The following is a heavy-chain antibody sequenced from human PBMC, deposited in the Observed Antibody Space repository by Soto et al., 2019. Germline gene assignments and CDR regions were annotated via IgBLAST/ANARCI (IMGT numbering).Heavy chain of an antibody. CDR1: GYTFTIYG. D-gene: IGHD4-17*01. CDR2: ISAYNGNT. Sequence: ASVKVSCKASGYTFTIYGISCVRQAPGQGLEWMGWISAYNGNTNYAQKLQGRVTMTTDTSTSTAYMELRSLRSDDTAVYYCARGRDYGDSYYYYYGMDVWGQGTTVTVSS. V-gene: IGHV1-18*01. J-gene: IGHJ6*02. CDR3: ARGRDYGDSYYYYYGMDV.